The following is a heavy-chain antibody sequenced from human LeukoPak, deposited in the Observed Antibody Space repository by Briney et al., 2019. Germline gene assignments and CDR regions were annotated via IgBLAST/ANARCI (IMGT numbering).Heavy chain of an antibody. Sequence: PGGSLRLSCAASGFTFSSYGMHWVRQAPGKGLEWVAVIWYDGSNKYYADSVKGRFTISRDNSKNTLYLQMNSLRAEDTAVYYCAREIVVVVAATRESWFDPWGQGTLVTVSS. CDR2: IWYDGSNK. CDR1: GFTFSSYG. J-gene: IGHJ5*02. D-gene: IGHD2-15*01. CDR3: AREIVVVVAATRESWFDP. V-gene: IGHV3-33*01.